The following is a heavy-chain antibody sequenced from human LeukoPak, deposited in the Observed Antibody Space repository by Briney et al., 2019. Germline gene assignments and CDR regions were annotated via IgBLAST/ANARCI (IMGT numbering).Heavy chain of an antibody. CDR3: AREILGSAFSFDY. Sequence: PGGSLRLSCAASGFTFSAYSINWVRQAPGKGLEWVSYISDTSSSIYYADSVKGRFTISRDNAKNSLYLQMNSLRPEDTAVYYCAREILGSAFSFDYWGQGTLVTVSS. CDR1: GFTFSAYS. D-gene: IGHD1-26*01. V-gene: IGHV3-48*04. J-gene: IGHJ4*02. CDR2: ISDTSSSI.